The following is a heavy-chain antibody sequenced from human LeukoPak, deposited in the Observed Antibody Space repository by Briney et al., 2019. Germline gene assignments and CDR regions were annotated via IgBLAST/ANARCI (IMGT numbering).Heavy chain of an antibody. CDR2: INPNSGGT. Sequence: ASVKVSCTASGYTFTRYYMHWVRQAPGQGLEWMGGINPNSGGTNYAQKFQGRVTMTRDTSISTAYMELSRLRSDDTAVYYCARETYATWRYRGYFDYWGQGTLVTVSS. CDR1: GYTFTRYY. D-gene: IGHD2-8*01. V-gene: IGHV1-2*02. CDR3: ARETYATWRYRGYFDY. J-gene: IGHJ4*02.